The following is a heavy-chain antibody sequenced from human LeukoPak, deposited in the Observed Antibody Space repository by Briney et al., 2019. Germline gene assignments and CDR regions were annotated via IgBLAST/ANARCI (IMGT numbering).Heavy chain of an antibody. Sequence: SETLSLTCAVYGGSFSGYYWSWIRQPPGKGLEWIGEINHSGSTNYNPSLKSRVTISVDTSKNQFSLKLSSVTAADTAVYYCARKTPLYGSGSPWPFDYWGQGTLVTVSS. CDR1: GGSFSGYY. V-gene: IGHV4-34*01. D-gene: IGHD3-10*01. CDR3: ARKTPLYGSGSPWPFDY. J-gene: IGHJ4*02. CDR2: INHSGST.